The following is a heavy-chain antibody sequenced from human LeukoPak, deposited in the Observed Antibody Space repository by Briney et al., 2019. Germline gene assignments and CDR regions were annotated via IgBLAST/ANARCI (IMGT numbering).Heavy chain of an antibody. CDR1: GFNFSTYA. D-gene: IGHD3-10*01. Sequence: GGSLRLSCTASGFNFSTYAMTWVRQPPGKGLQWVSTINAGGTNTKYADSVKGRFTISRDSSKSTLYLRMNSLRVEDTAVYYCANGESPDYWGQGTLVTVSS. V-gene: IGHV3-23*01. CDR3: ANGESPDY. CDR2: INAGGTNT. J-gene: IGHJ4*02.